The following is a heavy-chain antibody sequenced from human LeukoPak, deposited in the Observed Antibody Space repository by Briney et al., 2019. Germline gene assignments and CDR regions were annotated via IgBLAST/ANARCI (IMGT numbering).Heavy chain of an antibody. J-gene: IGHJ6*02. D-gene: IGHD6-6*01. CDR1: GGSINSNNYY. Sequence: SETLSLTCTVSGGSINSNNYYWGWIRQPPGKGLEWIGSIYSSGSAYYNPSLKSRVTISVDTSKKQVSLNLSSVTAADTAVYYCARVAARYVGMDVWGQGTTVTVSS. V-gene: IGHV4-39*07. CDR3: ARVAARYVGMDV. CDR2: IYSSGSA.